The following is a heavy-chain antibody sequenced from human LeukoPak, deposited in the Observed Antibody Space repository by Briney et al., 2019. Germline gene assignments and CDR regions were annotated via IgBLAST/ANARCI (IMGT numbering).Heavy chain of an antibody. CDR3: ARAPPGAGDFYWYFDL. CDR1: GGSISSGSYY. V-gene: IGHV4-61*02. Sequence: PSQTLSLTCTVSGGSISSGSYYWSWIRQPAGKGLGWIGRIYTSGSTNYNPSLKSRVTISVDTSKNQFSLKLSSVTAADTAVYYCARAPPGAGDFYWYFDLWGRGTLVTVSS. CDR2: IYTSGST. D-gene: IGHD4-17*01. J-gene: IGHJ2*01.